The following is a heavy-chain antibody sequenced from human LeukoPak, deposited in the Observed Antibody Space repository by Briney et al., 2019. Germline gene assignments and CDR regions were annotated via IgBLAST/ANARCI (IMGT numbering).Heavy chain of an antibody. V-gene: IGHV3-30*04. J-gene: IGHJ3*02. D-gene: IGHD3-22*01. CDR2: ISYDGSNK. Sequence: PGGSLRLSCAASGFTFSSYAMHWVRQAPGKGLEWVAVISYDGSNKYYADSVKGRFTISRDNAKNSLYLQMSSLRAEDTAVYYCARDHHRRLYDSQARDTFDIWGQGTMVTVSS. CDR1: GFTFSSYA. CDR3: ARDHHRRLYDSQARDTFDI.